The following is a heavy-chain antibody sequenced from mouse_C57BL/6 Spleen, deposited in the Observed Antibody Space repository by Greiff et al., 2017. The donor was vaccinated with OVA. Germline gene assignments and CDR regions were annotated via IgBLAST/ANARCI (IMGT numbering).Heavy chain of an antibody. Sequence: VQLVESGPELVKPGASVKIAGKASGDAFSRGGRNGVKQRPGKGLEWIGRIYPGDGDTNYNGKFKGKATLTADKSSSTAYMQLSSLTSEDSAVYFCAREDSNWYFDVWGTGTTVTVSS. CDR1: GDAFSRGG. V-gene: IGHV1-82*01. CDR3: AREDSNWYFDV. J-gene: IGHJ1*03. D-gene: IGHD2-5*01. CDR2: IYPGDGDT.